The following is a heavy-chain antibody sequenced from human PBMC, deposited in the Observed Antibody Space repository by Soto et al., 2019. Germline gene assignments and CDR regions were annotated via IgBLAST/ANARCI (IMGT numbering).Heavy chain of an antibody. Sequence: SETLSLTCAFSVGSISSSNWWRWVREPPGKGLEWIGEIYHSGSTNYNPSLKSRVTISVDKSKNQFSLKLSSVTAADTAVYYCARGGYSHGIILAFEYLGQGTTVIVS. CDR3: ARGGYSHGIILAFEY. V-gene: IGHV4-4*02. J-gene: IGHJ4*02. CDR1: VGSISSSNW. CDR2: IYHSGST. D-gene: IGHD5-18*01.